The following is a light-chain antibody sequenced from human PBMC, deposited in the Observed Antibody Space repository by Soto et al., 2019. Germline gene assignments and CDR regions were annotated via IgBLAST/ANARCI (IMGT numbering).Light chain of an antibody. CDR3: AAWDDTLNGHVV. CDR1: SSNIGSNS. V-gene: IGLV1-44*01. CDR2: STN. Sequence: QSVLTQPPSASGTPGQRVTISCSGSSSNIGSNSANWYQQLPGTAPKLVMYSTNQRPSGVPDRFSGSKSGTSASLAISDLQSEDEADYYCAAWDDTLNGHVVFGGVTKLTVL. J-gene: IGLJ2*01.